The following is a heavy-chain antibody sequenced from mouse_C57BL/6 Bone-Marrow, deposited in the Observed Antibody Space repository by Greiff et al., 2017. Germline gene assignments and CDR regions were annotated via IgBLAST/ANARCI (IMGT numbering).Heavy chain of an antibody. CDR1: GFTFSDYY. CDR3: ARLVYMGDYFDY. Sequence: EVKLVESGGGLVQPGGSLKLSCAASGFTFSDYYMYWVRQTPEKRLEWVAYISNGGGSTYYPDTVKGRFTISRDNAKNTLYLQMSRLKSEDTAMYYCARLVYMGDYFDYWGQGTTLTVSS. CDR2: ISNGGGST. V-gene: IGHV5-12*01. J-gene: IGHJ2*01. D-gene: IGHD3-1*01.